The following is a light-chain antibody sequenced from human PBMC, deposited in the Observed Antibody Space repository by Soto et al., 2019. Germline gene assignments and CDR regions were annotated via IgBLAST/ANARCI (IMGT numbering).Light chain of an antibody. CDR2: GTS. CDR3: QQYGTAPPRYT. CDR1: QRMSSNY. Sequence: ELVLTQSPGTLSLSPGERATLSCRASQRMSSNYLAWYQQKPGQAPRLLIYGTSSRATGSPDRFSGSGSGTDFTLTISRLEPEDSAVYCCQQYGTAPPRYTFGQGTKLEIK. J-gene: IGKJ2*01. V-gene: IGKV3-20*01.